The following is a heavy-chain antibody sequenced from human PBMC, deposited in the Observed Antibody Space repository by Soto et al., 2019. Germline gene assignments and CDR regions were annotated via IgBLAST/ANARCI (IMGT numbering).Heavy chain of an antibody. Sequence: ASVNVSCKASGYTFTSYGISWVRQAPGQGLEWMGWISAYNGNTNYAQKLQGRVTMTTDTSTSTAYMELRSLRSDDTAVYYCARVDPLERLTGSLYWGQGTLVTVSS. V-gene: IGHV1-18*01. CDR2: ISAYNGNT. CDR3: ARVDPLERLTGSLY. J-gene: IGHJ4*02. CDR1: GYTFTSYG. D-gene: IGHD3-9*01.